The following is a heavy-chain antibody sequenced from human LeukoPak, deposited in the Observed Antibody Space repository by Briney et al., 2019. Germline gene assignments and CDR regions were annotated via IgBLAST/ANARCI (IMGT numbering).Heavy chain of an antibody. J-gene: IGHJ3*02. CDR1: GGSISSSSYY. CDR3: ARSRGLVRNAFDI. CDR2: IYYSGST. D-gene: IGHD3-10*01. Sequence: SETLSLTCTVSGGSISSSSYYWGWLRQPPGKGLEWIGSIYYSGSTYYNPSLKSRVTISVDTSKNQFSLKLSSVTAADTAVYYCARSRGLVRNAFDIWGQGTMVTVSS. V-gene: IGHV4-39*07.